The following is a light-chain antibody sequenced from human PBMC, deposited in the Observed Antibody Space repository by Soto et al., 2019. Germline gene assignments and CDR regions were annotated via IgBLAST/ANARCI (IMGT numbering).Light chain of an antibody. CDR1: QSISSW. Sequence: DLQMTQSPSTLSASVGDRVTITCRASQSISSWLAWYQQKPGKAPKLLIYDASSLESGVSSRFIGRGSGTEFTLTISSLQPDDFATYYCQQYNSYPYTFGQGTKLEIK. J-gene: IGKJ2*01. CDR3: QQYNSYPYT. V-gene: IGKV1-5*01. CDR2: DAS.